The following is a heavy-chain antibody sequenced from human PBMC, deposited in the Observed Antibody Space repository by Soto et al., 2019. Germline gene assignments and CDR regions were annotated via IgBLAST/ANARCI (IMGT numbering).Heavy chain of an antibody. V-gene: IGHV2-5*02. J-gene: IGHJ4*02. D-gene: IGHD6-13*01. CDR3: AHYSSTSSFDY. CDR2: IYWDDDK. Sequence: QITLKESGPTLVKPTQTFALACTFSGFSLSTSGMGVGWIRQPPGKALEWLALIYWDDDKRYSPSLKSRLTITKDTSKNQVVLTITNMDPVDTATYYCAHYSSTSSFDYWGQGTLVTVSS. CDR1: GFSLSTSGMG.